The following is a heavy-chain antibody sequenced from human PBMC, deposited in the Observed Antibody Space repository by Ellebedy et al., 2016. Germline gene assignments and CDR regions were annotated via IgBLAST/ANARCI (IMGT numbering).Heavy chain of an antibody. J-gene: IGHJ4*02. D-gene: IGHD4-17*01. Sequence: ASVKVSCKASGYTFTDYYIHWVRQAPGQGLEWMGWINPNSGGTNYAQKFQGWVTMTRDTSISTAYMELSRLRSDDTAVYYCAADYGDYILEDWGQGTLVIASS. CDR2: INPNSGGT. CDR3: AADYGDYILED. CDR1: GYTFTDYY. V-gene: IGHV1-2*04.